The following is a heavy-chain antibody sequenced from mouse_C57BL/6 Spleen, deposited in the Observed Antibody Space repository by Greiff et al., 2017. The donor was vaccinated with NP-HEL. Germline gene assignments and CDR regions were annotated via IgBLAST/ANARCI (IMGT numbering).Heavy chain of an antibody. D-gene: IGHD2-4*01. CDR1: GFTFSSYG. J-gene: IGHJ3*01. V-gene: IGHV5-6*01. CDR3: VRHKDYDGAWFAY. Sequence: EVQRVESGGDLVKPGGSLKLSCAASGFTFSSYGMSWVRQTPDKRLEWVATISSGGSYTYYPDSVKGRFTISRDNAKNTLYLQMSSLKSEDTAMYYCVRHKDYDGAWFAYWGQGTLVTVSA. CDR2: ISSGGSYT.